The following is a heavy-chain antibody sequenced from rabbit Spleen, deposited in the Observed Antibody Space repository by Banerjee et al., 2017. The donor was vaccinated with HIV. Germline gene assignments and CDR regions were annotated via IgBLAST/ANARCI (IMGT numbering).Heavy chain of an antibody. J-gene: IGHJ4*01. V-gene: IGHV1S40*01. CDR1: GFSFSSNW. CDR3: AGRGAGWGL. D-gene: IGHD3-1*01. Sequence: QSLEESGGDLVKPGASLTLTCTASGFSFSSNWICWVRQAPGKGLEWIACIDTSNGDTDYANWPKGRFTISKTSSTTVTLHMTSLTAADTATYFCAGRGAGWGLWGPGTLVTVS. CDR2: IDTSNGDT.